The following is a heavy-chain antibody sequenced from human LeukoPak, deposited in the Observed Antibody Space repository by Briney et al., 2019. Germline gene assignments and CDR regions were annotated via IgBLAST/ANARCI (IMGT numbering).Heavy chain of an antibody. J-gene: IGHJ4*02. V-gene: IGHV3-20*04. CDR1: GFTFDDYG. Sequence: GGSLRLSCAASGFTFDDYGMSWVRQAPGKGLEWVSGITWNGGSTGYADSVKGRFTISRDNSKNTLLLQMNSLRVEDTAVYYCAKVGEPYDSGSYYVDYWGQGTLVTVSS. CDR2: ITWNGGST. CDR3: AKVGEPYDSGSYYVDY. D-gene: IGHD3-10*01.